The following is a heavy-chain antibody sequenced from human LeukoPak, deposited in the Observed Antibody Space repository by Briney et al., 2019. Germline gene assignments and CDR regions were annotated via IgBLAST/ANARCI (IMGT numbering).Heavy chain of an antibody. CDR1: GYTFTSYG. CDR2: ISAYNGNT. Sequence: ASVKVSCKASGYTFTSYGISWVRQAPGQGLEWMGWISAYNGNTNYAQKLQGRVTMTTDTSTSTAYMELRSLRSDDTAAYYCARVTFDYGDYGGKYNWFDPWGQGTLVTVSS. J-gene: IGHJ5*02. V-gene: IGHV1-18*01. D-gene: IGHD4-17*01. CDR3: ARVTFDYGDYGGKYNWFDP.